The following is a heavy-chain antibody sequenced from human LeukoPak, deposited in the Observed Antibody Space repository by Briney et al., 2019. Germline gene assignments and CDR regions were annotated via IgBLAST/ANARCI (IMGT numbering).Heavy chain of an antibody. Sequence: SETLSLTCTVSGGSLSSYYWSWIRQPPGKGLEWIGYIYYSGGTNYNPSLKSRVTISVDTSKNQFSLKLSSVTAADTAVYYCARDRRYYDSSGTVYYDGMDVWGQGTMVTVSS. V-gene: IGHV4-59*01. CDR3: ARDRRYYDSSGTVYYDGMDV. D-gene: IGHD3-22*01. CDR1: GGSLSSYY. CDR2: IYYSGGT. J-gene: IGHJ6*02.